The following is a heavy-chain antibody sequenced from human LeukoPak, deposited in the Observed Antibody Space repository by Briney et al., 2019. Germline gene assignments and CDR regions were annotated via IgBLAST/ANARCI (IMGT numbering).Heavy chain of an antibody. V-gene: IGHV4-30-4*01. J-gene: IGHJ6*04. CDR3: ARVRRFGELYNYYGMDV. CDR1: GGSISRGDYY. CDR2: IYYSGST. Sequence: PSETLSLTCTVSGGSISRGDYYWSWIRQSPGKGLEWIGYIYYSGSTFYNPSLKSRLTISVDTSKNHFSLKLNSVTVADTAVYYCARVRRFGELYNYYGMDVWGKGTTVTVSS. D-gene: IGHD3-10*01.